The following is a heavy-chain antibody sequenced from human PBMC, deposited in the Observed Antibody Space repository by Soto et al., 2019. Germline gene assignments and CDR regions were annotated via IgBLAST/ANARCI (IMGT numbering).Heavy chain of an antibody. V-gene: IGHV1-2*04. J-gene: IGHJ6*02. CDR3: ARGIAAAAARGMDV. Sequence: GASVKVSCKASGYTFTRYYMHWVRQAPGQGLEWMGWINPNSGGTNYAQKFQGWVTMTRDTSISTAYMELSRLRSDDAAVYYCARGIAAAAARGMDVWGQGTTVTVSS. CDR1: GYTFTRYY. D-gene: IGHD6-13*01. CDR2: INPNSGGT.